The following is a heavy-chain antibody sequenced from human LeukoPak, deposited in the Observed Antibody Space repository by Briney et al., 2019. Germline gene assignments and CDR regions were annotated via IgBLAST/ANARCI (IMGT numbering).Heavy chain of an antibody. CDR1: GGSISGYY. J-gene: IGHJ5*02. Sequence: SETLSLTCTVSGGSISGYYWSWIRQPPGKGLGWIGYIIYSGTTNYNPSLQSRVTISVDTSKNQFSLKLSSVTAADTAVYYCARDMTSGWYYTWGQGTLVTVSS. CDR2: IIYSGTT. D-gene: IGHD6-19*01. V-gene: IGHV4-59*01. CDR3: ARDMTSGWYYT.